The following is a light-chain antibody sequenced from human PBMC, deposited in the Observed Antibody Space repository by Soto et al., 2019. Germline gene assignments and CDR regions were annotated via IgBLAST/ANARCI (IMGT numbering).Light chain of an antibody. Sequence: QSVLTQPASVSGSPGQSLTISCTGTSSDVGSFNFVSWYQQHPGKAPKLIIYEGSRRPSGVSGRFSGSKSGNAASLTISGLQAEDEADYYCCSYAGSYVFGTGTKVTVL. CDR3: CSYAGSYV. CDR1: SSDVGSFNF. CDR2: EGS. V-gene: IGLV2-23*01. J-gene: IGLJ1*01.